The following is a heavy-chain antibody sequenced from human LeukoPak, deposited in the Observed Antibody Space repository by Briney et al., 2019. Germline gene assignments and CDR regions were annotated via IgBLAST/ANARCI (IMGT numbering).Heavy chain of an antibody. V-gene: IGHV3-48*01. CDR2: IGTSSTTI. CDR1: GFTFSSYT. J-gene: IGHJ6*02. Sequence: GGSLRLSCAASGFTFSSYTINWVRQPPGKGLEWVSNIGTSSTTIYYADSVKGRFTISRDNAKNSLYLQMNSLRADDTAVFYCTRGYYYGMDVWGQGTTVTVSS. CDR3: TRGYYYGMDV.